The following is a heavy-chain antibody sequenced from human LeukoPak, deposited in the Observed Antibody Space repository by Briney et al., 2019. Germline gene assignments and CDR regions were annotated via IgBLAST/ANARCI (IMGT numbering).Heavy chain of an antibody. CDR2: INPNSGGT. CDR1: GGTFSSYA. J-gene: IGHJ3*02. CDR3: AREGSGSYAPSDAFDI. Sequence: GASVKVSCKASGGTFSSYAISWVRQAPGQGLEWMGWINPNSGGTNYAQKFQGRVTMTRDTSISTAYMELSRLRSDDTAVYYCAREGSGSYAPSDAFDIWGQGTMVTVSS. V-gene: IGHV1-2*02. D-gene: IGHD1-26*01.